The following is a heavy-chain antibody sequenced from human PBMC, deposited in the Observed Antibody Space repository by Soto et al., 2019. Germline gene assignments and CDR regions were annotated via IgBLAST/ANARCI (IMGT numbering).Heavy chain of an antibody. Sequence: PGGSLRLSCAASGFTFDDYTMHWVRQAPGKGLEWVGRIRSKTDGGTTEYAAPVKGRFAISRDDSKNTLHLQMNSLKTEDTGVYYCTTLYSGYKYGYWGQGTLVTVSS. CDR2: IRSKTDGGTT. CDR1: GFTFDDYT. D-gene: IGHD5-12*01. J-gene: IGHJ4*02. V-gene: IGHV3-15*01. CDR3: TTLYSGYKYGY.